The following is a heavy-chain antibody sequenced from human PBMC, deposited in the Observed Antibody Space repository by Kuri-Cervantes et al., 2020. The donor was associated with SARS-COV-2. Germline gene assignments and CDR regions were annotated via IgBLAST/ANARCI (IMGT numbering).Heavy chain of an antibody. V-gene: IGHV4-59*12. CDR3: ATGPPANWNDEGGNWFDP. D-gene: IGHD1-1*01. Sequence: SETLSLTCTVSGGSISSYYWSWIRQPPGKGLEWIGYIYYSGSTNYNPSLKSRVTISVDTSKNQFSLKLSSVTAADTAVYYCATGPPANWNDEGGNWFDPWGQGTLVTVSS. CDR2: IYYSGST. J-gene: IGHJ5*02. CDR1: GGSISSYY.